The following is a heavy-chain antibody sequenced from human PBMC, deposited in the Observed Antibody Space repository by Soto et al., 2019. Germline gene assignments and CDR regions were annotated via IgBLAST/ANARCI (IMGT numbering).Heavy chain of an antibody. CDR1: GFTFSSYA. Sequence: EVQLLESGGGLVQPGGSLRLSCAASGFTFSSYAMSWVRQAPGKGLEWVSAISGSGGSTYYADSVKGRFTISRDNSKNTLYLQMNSLRAKDTAVYYCAKDTHIVVVGLIDYWGQGTLVTVSS. CDR2: ISGSGGST. D-gene: IGHD2-15*01. J-gene: IGHJ4*02. CDR3: AKDTHIVVVGLIDY. V-gene: IGHV3-23*01.